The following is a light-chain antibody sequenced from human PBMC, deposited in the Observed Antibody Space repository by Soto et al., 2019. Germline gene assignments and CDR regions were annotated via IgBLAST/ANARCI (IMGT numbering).Light chain of an antibody. J-gene: IGLJ1*01. CDR2: GDN. V-gene: IGLV6-57*02. CDR3: QSYDRSSLYV. CDR1: SGSVASNY. Sequence: NFMLTQPHSVSESPGKTVTISCTGSSGSVASNYVHWYQRRPGSAPTIVIYGDNQRPSGVPDLFSGSIDSSSNSASLTISRLKTEDEADYFCQSYDRSSLYVFGTGTKLTVL.